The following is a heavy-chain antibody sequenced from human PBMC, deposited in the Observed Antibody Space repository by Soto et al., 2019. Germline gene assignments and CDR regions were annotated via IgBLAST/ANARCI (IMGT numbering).Heavy chain of an antibody. J-gene: IGHJ5*02. CDR3: ARDWPGVVVEPPPMGPGWYVP. D-gene: IGHD2-2*01. CDR2: IKEDGSEK. V-gene: IGHV3-7*01. CDR1: EFTISAYW. Sequence: QLVESGGGLVQPGGSLRISCEASEFTISAYWMSWVRQAPGKGLEWVANIKEDGSEKYYVDSVKGRFTISRDNAENSLYLQMNSLRAEDTAVYYCARDWPGVVVEPPPMGPGWYVPWGQGTLVTVSS.